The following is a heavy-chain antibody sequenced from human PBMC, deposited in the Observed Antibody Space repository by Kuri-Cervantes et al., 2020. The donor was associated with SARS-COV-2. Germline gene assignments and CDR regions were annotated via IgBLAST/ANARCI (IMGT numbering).Heavy chain of an antibody. D-gene: IGHD3-16*01. CDR3: AKDLGDCGMDV. CDR1: GYTFTGYY. J-gene: IGHJ6*02. Sequence: ASVKVSCKASGYTFTGYYMHWVRQAPGQGLEWMGRINPNSGGTNYAQKFQGRVTMTRDTSTSTVYMELSSLRSEDTAVYYCAKDLGDCGMDVWGQGTTVTVSS. V-gene: IGHV1-2*06. CDR2: INPNSGGT.